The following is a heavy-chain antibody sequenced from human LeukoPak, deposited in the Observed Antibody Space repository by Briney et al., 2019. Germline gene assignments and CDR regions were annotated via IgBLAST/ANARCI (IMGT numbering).Heavy chain of an antibody. CDR3: VRHELSFDSSGYFSRSVFAI. D-gene: IGHD3-22*01. CDR1: GASISGSGYY. CDR2: IYSSGST. Sequence: ASETLSLTCTVSGASISGSGYYWGWIRQPPGKGLEWIGSIYSSGSTHYNASLQSRVTISIETSKNQISLRLDSVTAADTAVYSCVRHELSFDSSGYFSRSVFAIWGQGTMVTVSS. J-gene: IGHJ3*02. V-gene: IGHV4-39*01.